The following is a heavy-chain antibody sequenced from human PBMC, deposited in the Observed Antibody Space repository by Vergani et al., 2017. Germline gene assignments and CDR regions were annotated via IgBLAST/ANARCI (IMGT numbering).Heavy chain of an antibody. CDR2: INHSGST. Sequence: QLQLQESGPGLVKPSETLSLTCTVSGGSISSSSYYWGWIRQPPGKGLEWIGEINHSGSTNYNPSLKSRVTISVDTSKNQFSLKLSSVTAADTAVYYCARRYSREQAYWGQGTLVTVSS. CDR1: GGSISSSSYY. V-gene: IGHV4-39*07. CDR3: ARRYSREQAY. J-gene: IGHJ4*02. D-gene: IGHD6-13*01.